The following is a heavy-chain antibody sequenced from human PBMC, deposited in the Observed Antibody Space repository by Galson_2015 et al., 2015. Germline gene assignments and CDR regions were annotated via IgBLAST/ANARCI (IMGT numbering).Heavy chain of an antibody. V-gene: IGHV3-48*03. J-gene: IGHJ4*02. CDR1: GFTFSSYE. D-gene: IGHD6-19*01. Sequence: SLRLSCAASGFTFSSYEMNWVRQAPGTGLEWVSYISSSGSTIYYADSVKGRFTISRDNAKNSLYLQMNSLRAEDTAVYYCARALTSGWYAGAFDYWGQGTLVTVSS. CDR3: ARALTSGWYAGAFDY. CDR2: ISSSGSTI.